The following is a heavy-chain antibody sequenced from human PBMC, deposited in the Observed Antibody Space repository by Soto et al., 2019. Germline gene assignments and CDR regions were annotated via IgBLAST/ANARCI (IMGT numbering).Heavy chain of an antibody. J-gene: IGHJ4*02. Sequence: QVQLVQSGAEVKKPGASVKVSCKASGYTFTSYYMHWVRQAPGQGLEWMGIINPSGSTSYAQKFQGRVTRTRDTSTSTVSMELSSLRSEDTAVYYCARVYCSGGSCYSIDYWGQGTLVTVSS. CDR1: GYTFTSYY. D-gene: IGHD2-15*01. CDR3: ARVYCSGGSCYSIDY. CDR2: INPSGST. V-gene: IGHV1-46*03.